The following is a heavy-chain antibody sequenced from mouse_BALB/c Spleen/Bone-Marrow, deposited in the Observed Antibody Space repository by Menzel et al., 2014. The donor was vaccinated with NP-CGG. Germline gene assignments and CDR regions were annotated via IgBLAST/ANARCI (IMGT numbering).Heavy chain of an antibody. V-gene: IGHV1S56*01. CDR1: GYTFTSYY. Sequence: VKLVESGPELVKPGSSVRISCKASGYTFTSYYIHWVKQRPGQGLEWIGWIYPGNVNTNYNEKFEDKATLTADKSSSTAYIHLSSLTSEDTAVYFWARGDYYRSPMGYWGQGTSVTVSS. CDR3: ARGDYYRSPMGY. J-gene: IGHJ4*01. D-gene: IGHD2-14*01. CDR2: IYPGNVNT.